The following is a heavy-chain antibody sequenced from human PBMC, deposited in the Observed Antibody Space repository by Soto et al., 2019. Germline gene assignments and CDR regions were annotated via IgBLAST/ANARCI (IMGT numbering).Heavy chain of an antibody. CDR3: ARLGGSYAVPHFDY. J-gene: IGHJ4*02. CDR1: GGNINDHY. CDR2: IYYSGTT. Sequence: SQTMSLTCIVSGGNINDHYWTWIRQHKGKGLEWMGYIYYSGTTTNYNPSLKSRVTLSVDTSKNQFSLKLSSVTAADTAVYYCARLGGSYAVPHFDYWGQGTLVTVSS. D-gene: IGHD1-26*01. V-gene: IGHV4-59*08.